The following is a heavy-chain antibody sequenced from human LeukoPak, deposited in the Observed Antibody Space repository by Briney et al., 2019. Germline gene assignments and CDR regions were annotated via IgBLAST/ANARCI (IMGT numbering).Heavy chain of an antibody. CDR1: GFTFSSYA. CDR3: ASRAAAAGSYYYGMDV. J-gene: IGHJ6*04. D-gene: IGHD6-13*01. V-gene: IGHV3-23*01. Sequence: GASLRLSCAAFGFTFSSYAMSWVRQAPGKGLEWVSAISGSGGSTYYADSVKGRFTISRDNAKNSLYLQMNSLRAEDTAVYYCASRAAAAGSYYYGMDVWGKGTTVTVSS. CDR2: ISGSGGST.